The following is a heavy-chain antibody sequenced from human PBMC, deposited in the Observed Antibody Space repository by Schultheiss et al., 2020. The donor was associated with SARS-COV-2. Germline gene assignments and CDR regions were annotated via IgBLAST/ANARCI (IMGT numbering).Heavy chain of an antibody. CDR2: SWYDGSNK. J-gene: IGHJ6*02. CDR3: ARSLNYASVYYYYYGMDV. CDR1: GFTFRNYG. V-gene: IGHV3-33*01. Sequence: GGSLRLSCAASGFTFRNYGMHWVRQAPGKGLEWVAVSWYDGSNKYHADSVKGRFTIYRDNAKNTLYLQMNSLRAEDTAVYYCARSLNYASVYYYYYGMDVWGQGTTVTVSS. D-gene: IGHD4-11*01.